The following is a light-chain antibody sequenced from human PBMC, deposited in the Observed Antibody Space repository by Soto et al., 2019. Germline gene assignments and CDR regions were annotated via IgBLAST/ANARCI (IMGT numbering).Light chain of an antibody. CDR3: QQRSNWPGT. CDR1: PSVSNS. V-gene: IGKV3-11*01. J-gene: IGKJ1*01. CDR2: DAS. Sequence: ESVLTHSTATLSLSPVERATLARRASPSVSNSLAWYQHKPGQAPRLLIYDASNRATGVPTRFSGSGSGTDFTLTISSLEPEDFAVYYCQQRSNWPGTFGQGTKVDIK.